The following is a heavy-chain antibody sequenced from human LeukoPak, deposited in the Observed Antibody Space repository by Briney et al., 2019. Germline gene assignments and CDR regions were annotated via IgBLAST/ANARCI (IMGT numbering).Heavy chain of an antibody. CDR3: AKAQLNYDILTGYYADPDAFDI. CDR1: GFTFSNYG. Sequence: AGGSLRLSCAASGFTFSNYGMHWVRQAPGKGLEWVVVISDDGSNKHYTDSVKGRFTISRDNSKNTMLLQMNSLRAEDTAVYYCAKAQLNYDILTGYYADPDAFDIWGQGTMVTVSS. CDR2: ISDDGSNK. J-gene: IGHJ3*02. V-gene: IGHV3-30*18. D-gene: IGHD3-9*01.